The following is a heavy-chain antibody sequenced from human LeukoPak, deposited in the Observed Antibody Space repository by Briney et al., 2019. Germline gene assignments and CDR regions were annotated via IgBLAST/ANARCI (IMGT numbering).Heavy chain of an antibody. CDR3: ASSNGPVGATDQDSSYYYYMDV. J-gene: IGHJ6*03. Sequence: GASVKVSCKASGGTFSSYAISWVRQAPGQGLEWMGRIIPILGIANYAQKFQGRVTITADESTTTAYMELSSLRSEDTAVYYCASSNGPVGATDQDSSYYYYMDVWGKGTTVTVSS. CDR2: IIPILGIA. D-gene: IGHD1-26*01. CDR1: GGTFSSYA. V-gene: IGHV1-69*04.